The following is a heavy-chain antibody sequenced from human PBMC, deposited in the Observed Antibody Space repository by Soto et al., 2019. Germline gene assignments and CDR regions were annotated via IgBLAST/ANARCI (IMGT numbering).Heavy chain of an antibody. J-gene: IGHJ4*02. CDR3: ARGEVRGLIATGLDY. D-gene: IGHD3-10*01. V-gene: IGHV4-38-2*02. Sequence: PSETLSLTCSVSGYTISSGFYWDWIRQPPGKGLEWIGSIYYRGNTYYNPSHNGRITISLDTSKNQFSLRLTSVTAADTAVYYCARGEVRGLIATGLDYWGQVALVTVSS. CDR2: IYYRGNT. CDR1: GYTISSGFY.